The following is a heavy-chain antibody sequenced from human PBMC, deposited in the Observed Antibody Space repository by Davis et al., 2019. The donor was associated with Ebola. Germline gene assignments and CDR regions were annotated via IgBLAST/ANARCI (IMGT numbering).Heavy chain of an antibody. D-gene: IGHD2-8*02. CDR1: GFTFSSYW. J-gene: IGHJ6*02. CDR3: ARVGFCTGGVCYDHYYYGMDV. Sequence: GESLKISCAASGFTFSSYWMSWVRQAPGKGLEWVANIKQDGSEKYYVDSVKGRFTISRDNAENSLYLQMNSLRAEDTAVYYCARVGFCTGGVCYDHYYYGMDVWGQGTTVTVSS. V-gene: IGHV3-7*01. CDR2: IKQDGSEK.